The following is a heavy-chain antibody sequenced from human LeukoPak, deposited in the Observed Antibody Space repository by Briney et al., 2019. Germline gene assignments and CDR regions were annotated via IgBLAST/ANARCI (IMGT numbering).Heavy chain of an antibody. CDR1: GFTFSSYA. Sequence: GGSLRLSCAASGFTFSSYAMSWVRQAPGKGLEWVSAISGSGGSTYYADSVKGRFTISRDNSKNTLYLQMNSLRAEDTAVYYCAKPSPSPLHYYGSGSYQTPDDYWGQGTLVTVSS. J-gene: IGHJ4*02. V-gene: IGHV3-23*01. CDR3: AKPSPSPLHYYGSGSYQTPDDY. CDR2: ISGSGGST. D-gene: IGHD3-10*01.